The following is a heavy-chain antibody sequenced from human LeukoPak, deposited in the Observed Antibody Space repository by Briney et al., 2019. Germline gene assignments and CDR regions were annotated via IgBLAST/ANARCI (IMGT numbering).Heavy chain of an antibody. CDR1: GFTVSSNF. Sequence: GGSLRLPCAASGFTVSSNFMSWVRQAPGKGLEWDSVIYSGGSTYYADSVKGRFTISGDNSKNTLYLQMNSLRPEDTAVYYCARGSRNVYFDYWGQGTLVTVSS. D-gene: IGHD2-8*01. V-gene: IGHV3-66*02. J-gene: IGHJ4*02. CDR3: ARGSRNVYFDY. CDR2: IYSGGST.